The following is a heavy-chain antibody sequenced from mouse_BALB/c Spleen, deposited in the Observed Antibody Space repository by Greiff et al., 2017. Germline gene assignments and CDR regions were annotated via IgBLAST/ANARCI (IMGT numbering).Heavy chain of an antibody. CDR3: ARDGYPDY. J-gene: IGHJ2*01. Sequence: EVKVVESGGGLVQPGGSLRLSCATSGFTFTDYYMSWVRQPPGKALEWLGFIRNKANGYTTEYSASVKGRFTISRDNSQSILYLQMNTLRAEDSATYYCARDGYPDYWGQGTTLTVSS. CDR2: IRNKANGYTT. CDR1: GFTFTDYY. D-gene: IGHD2-2*01. V-gene: IGHV7-3*02.